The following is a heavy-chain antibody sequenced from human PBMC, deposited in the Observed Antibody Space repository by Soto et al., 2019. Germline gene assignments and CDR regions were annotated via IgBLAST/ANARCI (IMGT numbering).Heavy chain of an antibody. V-gene: IGHV4-39*01. J-gene: IGHJ4*02. Sequence: PSETLSLTCSVSGGSISMSRFHWAWIRQPPGRGLEWIGSLYYSGSPFYNPSLKSRVTISIDTSKNQFSLRLSSVTAADTALYYCARRGESGYYSFFDYWGQGTLVTVSS. CDR2: LYYSGSP. CDR3: ARRGESGYYSFFDY. D-gene: IGHD3-3*01. CDR1: GGSISMSRFH.